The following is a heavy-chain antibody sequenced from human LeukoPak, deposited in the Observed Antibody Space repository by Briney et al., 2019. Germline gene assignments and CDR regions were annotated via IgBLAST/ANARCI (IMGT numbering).Heavy chain of an antibody. J-gene: IGHJ4*02. V-gene: IGHV3-15*07. CDR2: IRSKTHGEAI. CDR3: ATEVIIAVTGNDY. Sequence: TGGSLRLSCAASGFTFSNVWMNWVRQAPGKGLEWVGRIRSKTHGEAIDYAAPVRGRFTISRDDSKNTLYLQLNSLKTEDTAVYYCATEVIIAVTGNDYWGQGSLVTVSS. D-gene: IGHD6-19*01. CDR1: GFTFSNVW.